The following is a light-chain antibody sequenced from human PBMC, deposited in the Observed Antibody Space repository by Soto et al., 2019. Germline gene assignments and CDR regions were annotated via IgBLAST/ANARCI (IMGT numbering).Light chain of an antibody. Sequence: EVVLTQSPGTLSLSPGERVTLSCRASQSVASSYLAWYQQKPGRAPRLLIYDASNRATGIPARFSGSGSGTDFTLTISSLEPEDFAVYYCQQRSNWVFTFGPGTKVDIK. J-gene: IGKJ3*01. CDR1: QSVASSY. CDR2: DAS. CDR3: QQRSNWVFT. V-gene: IGKV3-11*01.